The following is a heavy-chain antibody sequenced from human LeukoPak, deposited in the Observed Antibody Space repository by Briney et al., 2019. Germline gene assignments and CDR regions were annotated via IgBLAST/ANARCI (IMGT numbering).Heavy chain of an antibody. V-gene: IGHV4-34*01. CDR3: ARGFPPGSGSRGSHAFDV. CDR1: EMSFSAYY. CDR2: INYGGST. J-gene: IGHJ3*01. D-gene: IGHD6-19*01. Sequence: PSETLTLTCAVSEMSFSAYYWNWIRQSPGKGLEWIGEINYGGSTKYTPSLEGRGTILIDTSKNQFSLKLTSVTAADTAVYYCARGFPPGSGSRGSHAFDVWGQGTMVTVSS.